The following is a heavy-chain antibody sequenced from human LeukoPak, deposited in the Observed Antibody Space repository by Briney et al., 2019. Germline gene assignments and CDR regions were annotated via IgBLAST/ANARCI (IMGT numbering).Heavy chain of an antibody. CDR1: GGSISSSSYY. J-gene: IGHJ5*02. V-gene: IGHV4-39*01. CDR2: IYYSGST. CDR3: ARSLMVRGVTKNNWFDP. Sequence: PSETLSLTCTVSGGSISSSSYYWGWIRQPPGKGLEWIGRIYYSGSTYYNPSLKSRVTISVDTSKNQFSLKLSSVTAADTAVYYCARSLMVRGVTKNNWFDPWGQGTLVTVSS. D-gene: IGHD3-10*01.